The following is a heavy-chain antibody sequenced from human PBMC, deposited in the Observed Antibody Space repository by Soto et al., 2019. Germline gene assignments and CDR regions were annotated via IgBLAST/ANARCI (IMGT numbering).Heavy chain of an antibody. D-gene: IGHD6-13*01. CDR1: GFTFSSYA. V-gene: IGHV3-23*01. Sequence: GGSLRLSCAASGFTFSSYAMSWVRQAPGKGLEWVSAISGSGGSTYYADSGKGRFTISRDNSKNTLYLQMNSLRAEDTAVYYCAKDKRSSSWYEVGYFDYWGQGTLVTVSS. CDR3: AKDKRSSSWYEVGYFDY. J-gene: IGHJ4*02. CDR2: ISGSGGST.